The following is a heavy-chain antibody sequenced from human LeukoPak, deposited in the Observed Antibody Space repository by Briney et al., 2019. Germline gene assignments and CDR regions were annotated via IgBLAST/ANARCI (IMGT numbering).Heavy chain of an antibody. J-gene: IGHJ4*02. V-gene: IGHV3-48*03. D-gene: IGHD6-13*01. Sequence: GGSLRLSCAASGFTFSSYEMNWVRQVPGKGLEWVSYISSSGSTIYYADSVKGRFTISRDNAKNSLYLQMNSLRAEDTAVYYCAREGSWYYYWGQGTLVTVSS. CDR1: GFTFSSYE. CDR2: ISSSGSTI. CDR3: AREGSWYYY.